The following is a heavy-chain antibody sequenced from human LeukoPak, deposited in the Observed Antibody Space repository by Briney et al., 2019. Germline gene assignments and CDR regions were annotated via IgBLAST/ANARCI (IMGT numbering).Heavy chain of an antibody. J-gene: IGHJ4*02. V-gene: IGHV3-23*01. CDR2: ISGSGGGT. D-gene: IGHD3-22*01. Sequence: GGSLRLSCAVSGFTLSNYAMSWVRQAPGKGLEWVAGISGSGGGTNYADSVKGRFTISRDNPKNTLYLQMNNLRADDTAVYFCAKRGVVIRVILVGFHKEAYYFDSWGQGALVTVSS. CDR3: AKRGVVIRVILVGFHKEAYYFDS. CDR1: GFTLSNYA.